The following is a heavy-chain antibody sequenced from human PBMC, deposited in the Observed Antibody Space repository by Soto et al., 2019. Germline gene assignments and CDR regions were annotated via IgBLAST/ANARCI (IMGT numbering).Heavy chain of an antibody. CDR3: ARHHKYAGSRNFHFHY. D-gene: IGHD3-22*01. CDR1: GYDFSSYW. V-gene: IGHV5-10-1*01. J-gene: IGHJ4*02. CDR2: IDPSDSYT. Sequence: GESLKISCKGSGYDFSSYWINWVRQMPGKGLEYMGRIDPSDSYTTYSPSFQGHVTISVDKSIGTAYLQWSSLRASDTAIYYCARHHKYAGSRNFHFHYWGQGTLVTVSS.